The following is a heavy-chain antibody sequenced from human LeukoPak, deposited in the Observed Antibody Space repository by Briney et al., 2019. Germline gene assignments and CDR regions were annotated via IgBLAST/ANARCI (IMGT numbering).Heavy chain of an antibody. CDR2: INPSSGST. D-gene: IGHD3-22*01. J-gene: IGHJ6*02. CDR3: AILYYYDSSGYYPRSPYYYYGMDV. CDR1: GYTFTSYY. V-gene: IGHV1-46*01. Sequence: ASVKVSCKASGYTFTSYYMHWVRQAPGQGLEWMGIINPSSGSTSYAQKFQGRVTMTRDTSTSTVYMELSSLRSEDTAVYYCAILYYYDSSGYYPRSPYYYYGMDVWGQGTTVTVSS.